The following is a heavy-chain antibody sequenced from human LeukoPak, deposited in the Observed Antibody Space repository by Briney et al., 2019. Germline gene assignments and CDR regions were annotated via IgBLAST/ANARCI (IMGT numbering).Heavy chain of an antibody. CDR3: AGYCSTTSCYSSPNWFDP. J-gene: IGHJ5*02. CDR1: GFTFDDYA. Sequence: GGSLRLSCAASGFTFDDYAMHWVRQAPGKGLEWVSGISGSGANTYYADSVKGRLTISRDNSKNTLYLQMNRLRVEDTAVYYCAGYCSTTSCYSSPNWFDPWGQGTLVTVSS. V-gene: IGHV3-23*01. CDR2: ISGSGANT. D-gene: IGHD2-2*01.